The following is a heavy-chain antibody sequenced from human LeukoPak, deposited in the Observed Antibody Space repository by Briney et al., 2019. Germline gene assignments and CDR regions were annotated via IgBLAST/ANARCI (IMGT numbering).Heavy chain of an antibody. CDR3: AKGLEAVAGTPHPFDY. D-gene: IGHD6-19*01. J-gene: IGHJ4*02. V-gene: IGHV3-23*01. CDR2: ISGSGGST. Sequence: GGSRTLACTASGFNLSCFVMTWVRQAPGKGLEWVSAISGSGGSTYYADSVKGRFTISRDNSKNTLYLQMNSLRAEDTAVYYCAKGLEAVAGTPHPFDYWGQGTLVTVSS. CDR1: GFNLSCFV.